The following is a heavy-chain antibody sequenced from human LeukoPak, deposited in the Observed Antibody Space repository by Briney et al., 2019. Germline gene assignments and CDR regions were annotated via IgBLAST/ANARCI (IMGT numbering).Heavy chain of an antibody. Sequence: GGSLRLSCAASGFTFSSYEMNWVRQAPGKGLEWVSSISRSGGIIYYAESAKGRFIISRDNAKNSLYLQMNSLRVEDKAVYYCAREGYYDSSGHTAFDYWGQGTLVTVSS. CDR3: AREGYYDSSGHTAFDY. V-gene: IGHV3-48*03. D-gene: IGHD3-22*01. CDR2: ISRSGGII. CDR1: GFTFSSYE. J-gene: IGHJ4*02.